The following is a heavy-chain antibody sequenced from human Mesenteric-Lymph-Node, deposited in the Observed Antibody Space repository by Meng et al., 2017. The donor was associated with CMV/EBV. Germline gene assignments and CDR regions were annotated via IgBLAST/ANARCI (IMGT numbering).Heavy chain of an antibody. V-gene: IGHV3-74*01. Sequence: GESLKISCAASGFTFSSYWMHWVRQAPGKGLVWVSRINSDGSSTSYADSVKGRFTISRDNAKNTLYLQMNSLRAEDTAVYYCARVDYCSGGSCYSGMDYWGQGTLVTVSS. CDR2: INSDGSST. CDR3: ARVDYCSGGSCYSGMDY. J-gene: IGHJ4*02. D-gene: IGHD2-15*01. CDR1: GFTFSSYW.